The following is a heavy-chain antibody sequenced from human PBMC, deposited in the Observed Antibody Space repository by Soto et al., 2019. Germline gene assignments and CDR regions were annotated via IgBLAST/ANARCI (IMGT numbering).Heavy chain of an antibody. CDR3: TSLYYGH. Sequence: EVQLVEYGGDLVKPGGSLRLSCAASEFTFANAWISWVRQAPGKGLEWVGRIKSKADGGTTDYAAPVKGRFTISRDESQNTLYLQMNSLKTEDTAVYYCTSLYYGHWGQGTLVTVSS. CDR2: IKSKADGGTT. CDR1: EFTFANAW. D-gene: IGHD4-17*01. J-gene: IGHJ4*02. V-gene: IGHV3-15*01.